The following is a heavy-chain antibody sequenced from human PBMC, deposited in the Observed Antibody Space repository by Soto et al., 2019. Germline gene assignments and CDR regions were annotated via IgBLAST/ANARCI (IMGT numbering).Heavy chain of an antibody. J-gene: IGHJ5*02. V-gene: IGHV3-23*01. Sequence: SGGSLRLSCAASGFTFSSYAMSWVRQAPGKGLEWVSAISGSGGSTYYADSVKGRFTISRDNSKNTLYLQMNSLRAEDTAVYYCAKDLNYYDSSGYYGANWFDPWGQGTLVTVSS. CDR2: ISGSGGST. CDR1: GFTFSSYA. D-gene: IGHD3-22*01. CDR3: AKDLNYYDSSGYYGANWFDP.